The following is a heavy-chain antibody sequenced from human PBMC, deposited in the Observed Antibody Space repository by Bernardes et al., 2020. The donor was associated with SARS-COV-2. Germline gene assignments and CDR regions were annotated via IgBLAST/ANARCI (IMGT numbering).Heavy chain of an antibody. V-gene: IGHV1-24*01. D-gene: IGHD3-10*01. J-gene: IGHJ4*02. Sequence: ASVKVSCKASGYTFTGYYMHWVRQAPGQGLEWMGGFDPEDGETIYAQKFQGRVTMTEDTSTDTAYMELSSLRSEDTAVYYCATDVIYYYGRGWLEYWGQGTLVTVSS. CDR1: GYTFTGYY. CDR3: ATDVIYYYGRGWLEY. CDR2: FDPEDGET.